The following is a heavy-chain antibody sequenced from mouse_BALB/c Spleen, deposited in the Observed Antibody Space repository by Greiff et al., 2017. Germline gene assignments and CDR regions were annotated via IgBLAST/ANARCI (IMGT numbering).Heavy chain of an antibody. Sequence: DVKLQESGTVLARPGASVKMSCKASGYTFTSYWMHWVKQRPGQGLEWIGAIYPGNSDTSYNQKFKGKAKLTAVTSTSTAYMELSSLTNEDSAVYYCTRGETTATDFDYWGQGTTLTVSS. D-gene: IGHD1-2*01. CDR1: GYTFTSYW. CDR2: IYPGNSDT. CDR3: TRGETTATDFDY. V-gene: IGHV1-5*01. J-gene: IGHJ2*01.